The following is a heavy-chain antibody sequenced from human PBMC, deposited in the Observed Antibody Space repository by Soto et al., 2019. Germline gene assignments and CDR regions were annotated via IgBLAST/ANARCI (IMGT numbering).Heavy chain of an antibody. CDR2: ISAHNGHT. Sequence: VHLVPSGAEVKKPGASVKVSCKGSGYDFTPYGITWVRQAPGQGLEWMAWISAHNGHTDYAQKLQGRVTVTRDTSTSTAYMELRSLRSDDTAGYYLARGIYGDYWGQGALVTVSA. J-gene: IGHJ4*02. D-gene: IGHD3-16*01. CDR3: ARGIYGDY. V-gene: IGHV1-18*01. CDR1: GYDFTPYG.